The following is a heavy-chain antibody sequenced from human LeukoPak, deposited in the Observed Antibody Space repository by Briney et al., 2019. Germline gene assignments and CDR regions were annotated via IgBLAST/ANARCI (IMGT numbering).Heavy chain of an antibody. CDR3: ASGQVDSSGYYLDAFDI. V-gene: IGHV4-30-4*08. CDR2: IYYSGST. CDR1: GGTICTGDYY. J-gene: IGHJ3*02. Sequence: PSETLSFTCTVSGGTICTGDYYWSWIRQPPGKGLEWIGYIYYSGSTYYNPSLKSRVTISVDTSKNQFSLKLSSVTAADTAVYYCASGQVDSSGYYLDAFDIWGQGTMVTVSS. D-gene: IGHD3-22*01.